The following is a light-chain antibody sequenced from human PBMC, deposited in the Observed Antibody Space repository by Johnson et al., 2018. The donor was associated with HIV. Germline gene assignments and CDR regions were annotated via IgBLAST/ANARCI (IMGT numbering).Light chain of an antibody. Sequence: QLVLSQPPSVSAAPGQKVTISCSGSSSNIGNNYVSWYQQLPGTAPKLLIYENNKRPSGIPDRFSGSKSGTSATLGITGLQTGAEADYYCGTWDSSLSAGGYVFGTGTKVTVL. V-gene: IGLV1-51*02. CDR3: GTWDSSLSAGGYV. CDR1: SSNIGNNY. CDR2: ENN. J-gene: IGLJ1*01.